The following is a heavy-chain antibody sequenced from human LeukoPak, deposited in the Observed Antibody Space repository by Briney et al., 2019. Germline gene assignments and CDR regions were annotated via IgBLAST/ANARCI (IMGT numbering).Heavy chain of an antibody. CDR2: IRQDGGEK. V-gene: IGHV3-7*01. J-gene: IGHJ4*02. CDR3: ARGSRDAGNRCFEC. D-gene: IGHD1-26*01. CDR1: GFTFSSYW. Sequence: GGSLRLSCAASGFTFSSYWMNWVRQAPGKGLEWVANIRQDGGEKYYVDSVKGRFTISRDNAKNSLYVQMNSLRAEDTAVYYCARGSRDAGNRCFECWGQGILVTVSS.